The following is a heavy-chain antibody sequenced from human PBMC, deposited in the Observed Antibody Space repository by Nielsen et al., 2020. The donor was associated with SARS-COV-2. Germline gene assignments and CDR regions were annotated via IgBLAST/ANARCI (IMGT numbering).Heavy chain of an antibody. J-gene: IGHJ5*02. D-gene: IGHD1-26*01. CDR3: ARLLTDSGSYFRFDP. CDR1: GASISSSNW. Sequence: SETLSLTCAVSGASISSSNWWSWVRQPPGTGLEWLGEIYQSGNSNYNPSLKSRVTISVDKSKNQCSLRVTSVTAADTAVYYCARLLTDSGSYFRFDPWGQGTLVTVSS. V-gene: IGHV4-4*02. CDR2: IYQSGNS.